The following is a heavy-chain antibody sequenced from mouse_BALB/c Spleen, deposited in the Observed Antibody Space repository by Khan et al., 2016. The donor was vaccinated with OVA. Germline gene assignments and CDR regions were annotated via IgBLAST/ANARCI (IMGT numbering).Heavy chain of an antibody. CDR1: GYSFTGYY. V-gene: IGHV1-26*01. D-gene: IGHD2-4*01. Sequence: VQLQQSGPDLVKPGASVKISCKASGYSFTGYYMHWVKKSHGKSLEWIGRVNPKNGGASYNQKFKDKAILTVDKSSSTAYMEVRSLTPEDSAVYYCARDYYDYDHAMDYWGQGTSVTVSS. CDR2: VNPKNGGA. J-gene: IGHJ4*01. CDR3: ARDYYDYDHAMDY.